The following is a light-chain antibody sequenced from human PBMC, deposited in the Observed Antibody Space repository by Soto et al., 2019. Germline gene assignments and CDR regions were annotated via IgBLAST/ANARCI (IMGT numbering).Light chain of an antibody. V-gene: IGKV1-5*01. Sequence: DIQMTQSPSTLSASVGYRVTITCRASQSISSWLAWYQQKPGKAPKLLIYDASSLESGVPSRFSGSGSGTEFTLTISSLQPDDFATYYCQQYNSYPWTFGQGTKVDIK. CDR3: QQYNSYPWT. CDR1: QSISSW. CDR2: DAS. J-gene: IGKJ1*01.